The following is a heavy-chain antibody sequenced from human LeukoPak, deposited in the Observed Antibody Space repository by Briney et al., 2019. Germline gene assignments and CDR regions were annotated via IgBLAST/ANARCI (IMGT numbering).Heavy chain of an antibody. CDR1: GGAVSSGSYY. J-gene: IGHJ4*02. Sequence: SETLSLTCTVSGGAVSSGSYYWSWIRETPGKRLEWIGCMYYSGTNKYNPSLKSRVTISVDTSRNQFSLRLTSVIAADTAVYYCARGGLQLPDYWGQGTLVAVSS. CDR2: MYYSGTN. V-gene: IGHV4-61*01. D-gene: IGHD6-6*01. CDR3: ARGGLQLPDY.